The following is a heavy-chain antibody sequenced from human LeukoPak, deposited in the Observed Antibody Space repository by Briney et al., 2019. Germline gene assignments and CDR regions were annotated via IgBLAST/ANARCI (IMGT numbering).Heavy chain of an antibody. Sequence: GGSLRLSCAASGFTVSSNYMSWVRQAPGKGLEWVSVIYVGGRTYYTDSVKGRFTISRDNSKNTLYLQMNSLRAEDTAVYYCASESLWFGDGHAFDIWGQGTTVTVSS. V-gene: IGHV3-53*01. D-gene: IGHD3-10*01. J-gene: IGHJ3*02. CDR2: IYVGGRT. CDR1: GFTVSSNY. CDR3: ASESLWFGDGHAFDI.